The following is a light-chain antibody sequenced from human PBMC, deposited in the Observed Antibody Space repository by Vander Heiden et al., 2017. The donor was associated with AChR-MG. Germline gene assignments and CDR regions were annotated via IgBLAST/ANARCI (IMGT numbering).Light chain of an antibody. CDR2: NNN. CDR3: AAWDDSLSGPV. Sequence: QSVLTQPPSASGTPGQRVTISCSGSSSNIGSNYVYWYPQLPGPAPDLLIYNNNQRPSGVPDRFSGAKSGTSASLAISGLRSEDEADYYCAAWDDSLSGPVFGGGTKLTVL. CDR1: SSNIGSNY. V-gene: IGLV1-47*02. J-gene: IGLJ3*02.